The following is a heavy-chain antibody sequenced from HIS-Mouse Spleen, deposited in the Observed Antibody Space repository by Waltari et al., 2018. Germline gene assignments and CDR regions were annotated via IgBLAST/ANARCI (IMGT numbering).Heavy chain of an antibody. J-gene: IGHJ4*02. D-gene: IGHD2-8*01. CDR3: ARLGVFDY. Sequence: QVQLVQSGAEVKKPGASVKVSCKASGYTFPGDYLHWVRQAPGQGLEWMGWINPNSGGTNYAQKVQGRVTMTRDTSISTAYMELSRLRSDDTAVYYCARLGVFDYWGQGTLVTVSS. CDR1: GYTFPGDY. CDR2: INPNSGGT. V-gene: IGHV1-2*02.